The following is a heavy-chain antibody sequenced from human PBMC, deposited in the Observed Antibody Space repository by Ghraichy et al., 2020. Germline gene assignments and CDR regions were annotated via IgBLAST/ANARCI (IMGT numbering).Heavy chain of an antibody. J-gene: IGHJ4*02. D-gene: IGHD3-16*02. CDR3: AKASDYDYVWGSYRQYYFDY. CDR1: GFTFSSYA. Sequence: GSLRLSCAASGFTFSSYAMSWVRQAPGKGLEWVSAISGSGGSTYYADSVKGRFTISRDNSKNTLYMQMNSLRAEDTAVYYCAKASDYDYVWGSYRQYYFDYWGQGTLVTVSS. V-gene: IGHV3-23*01. CDR2: ISGSGGST.